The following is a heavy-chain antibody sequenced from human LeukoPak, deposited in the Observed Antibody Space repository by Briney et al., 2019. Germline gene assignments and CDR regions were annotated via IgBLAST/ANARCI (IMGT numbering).Heavy chain of an antibody. Sequence: SETLSLTCTVSGGSISSGGYYWSWIRQHPGKGLEWIGYINYSGSAYYNPSLKSRVTISVDTSKNQFSLKLSSVAAADTAVYYCARIRSPEVAFDIWGQGTMVTVSS. V-gene: IGHV4-31*03. J-gene: IGHJ3*02. D-gene: IGHD2-15*01. CDR2: INYSGSA. CDR3: ARIRSPEVAFDI. CDR1: GGSISSGGYY.